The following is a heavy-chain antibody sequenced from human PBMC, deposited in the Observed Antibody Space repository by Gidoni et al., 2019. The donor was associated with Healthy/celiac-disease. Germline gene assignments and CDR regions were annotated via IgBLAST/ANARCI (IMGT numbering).Heavy chain of an antibody. Sequence: QVQLVQSGAEVKKPGSSVNVSCKDSGGTFSSYAISWVRQAPGQGLEWMGGIIPIFGTANYAQKFQGRVTITADESTSTAYMELSSLRSEDTAVYYCASPEITIFGVVIAEDAFDIWGQGTMVTVSS. CDR2: IIPIFGTA. D-gene: IGHD3-3*01. V-gene: IGHV1-69*01. J-gene: IGHJ3*02. CDR3: ASPEITIFGVVIAEDAFDI. CDR1: GGTFSSYA.